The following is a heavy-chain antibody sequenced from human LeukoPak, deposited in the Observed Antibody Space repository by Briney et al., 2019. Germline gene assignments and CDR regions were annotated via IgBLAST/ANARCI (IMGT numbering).Heavy chain of an antibody. D-gene: IGHD6-19*01. J-gene: IGHJ4*02. CDR2: IWYDGRTK. CDR3: AREWGRIAVAGGPGY. V-gene: IGHV3-33*01. Sequence: GGSLRLSCAASGFTFSNYGMHWVRQAPGKGLEWVALIWYDGRTKFHADSVKGRFTISRDNSKNTLYLQMDSLRDEDTAVYYCAREWGRIAVAGGPGYWGQGSRVTISS. CDR1: GFTFSNYG.